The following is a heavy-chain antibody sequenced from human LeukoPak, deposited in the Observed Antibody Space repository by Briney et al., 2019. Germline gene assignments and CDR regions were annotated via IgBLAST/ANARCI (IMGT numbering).Heavy chain of an antibody. J-gene: IGHJ5*02. CDR1: GFTFSSYS. D-gene: IGHD3-10*01. CDR2: ISSSSSYI. CDR3: ARLEPYYYGKVDP. Sequence: GRSLRLSCATSGFTFSSYSMNWVRQAPGKGLEWVSSISSSSSYIYYADSVKGRFTISRDNAKNSLYLQMNSLRAEDTAVYYCARLEPYYYGKVDPWGQGTLVTVSS. V-gene: IGHV3-21*01.